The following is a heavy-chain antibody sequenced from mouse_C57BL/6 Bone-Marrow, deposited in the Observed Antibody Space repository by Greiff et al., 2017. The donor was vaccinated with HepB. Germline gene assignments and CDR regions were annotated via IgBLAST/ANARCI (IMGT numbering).Heavy chain of an antibody. CDR2: IYPGSGST. CDR3: ARSITTVVDGYAMDY. J-gene: IGHJ4*01. V-gene: IGHV1-55*01. CDR1: GYTFTSYW. Sequence: QVQLQQSGAELVKPGASVKMSCKASGYTFTSYWITWVKQRPGQGLEWIGDIYPGSGSTNYNEKFKSKATLTVDTSSSTAYMQLSSLTSEDSAVYYCARSITTVVDGYAMDYWGQGTSVTVSS. D-gene: IGHD1-1*01.